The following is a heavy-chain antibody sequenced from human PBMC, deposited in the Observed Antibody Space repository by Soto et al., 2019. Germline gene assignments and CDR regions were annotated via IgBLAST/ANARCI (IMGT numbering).Heavy chain of an antibody. V-gene: IGHV2-70*02. CDR1: GFSLSTSGMC. D-gene: IGHD2-15*01. Sequence: ASGPTLVNPTQTLTLTCTFSGFSLSTSGMCVSWIRQPPGKALEWLALIDWDDVKYYTTSLKTRLTISKDTSKNQVVLTMNSLRAEDTAVYYCAKLDYWGQGTLVTVSS. CDR3: AKLDY. J-gene: IGHJ4*02. CDR2: IDWDDVK.